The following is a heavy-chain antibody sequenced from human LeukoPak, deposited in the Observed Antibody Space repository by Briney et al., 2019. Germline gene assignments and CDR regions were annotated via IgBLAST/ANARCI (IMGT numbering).Heavy chain of an antibody. D-gene: IGHD4-11*01. CDR3: ARVLVDYPGAYYFDY. J-gene: IGHJ4*02. CDR1: GFTFSSYA. CDR2: INHSGST. V-gene: IGHV4-34*01. Sequence: GSLRLSCAASGFTFSSYAMSWVRQPPGKGLEWIGEINHSGSTNYNPSLKSRVTISVDTSKNQFSLKLSSVTAADTAVYYCARVLVDYPGAYYFDYWGQGTLVTVSS.